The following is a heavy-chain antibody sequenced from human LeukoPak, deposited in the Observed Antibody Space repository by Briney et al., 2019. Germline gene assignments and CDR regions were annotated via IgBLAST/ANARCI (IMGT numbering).Heavy chain of an antibody. Sequence: GASVKVSCKASGYTFTGYYMHWVRQAPGQGLEWMGWINPNSGGTNYAQKFQGWVTMTRDTSISTAYMELSRLRSDDTAVYYCAREVYIAAGGQFDYWGQGTLVTVSS. D-gene: IGHD6-13*01. V-gene: IGHV1-2*04. J-gene: IGHJ4*02. CDR3: AREVYIAAGGQFDY. CDR1: GYTFTGYY. CDR2: INPNSGGT.